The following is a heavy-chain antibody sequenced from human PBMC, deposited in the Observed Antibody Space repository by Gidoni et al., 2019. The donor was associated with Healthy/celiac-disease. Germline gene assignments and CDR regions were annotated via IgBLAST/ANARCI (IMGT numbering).Heavy chain of an antibody. Sequence: EVQLLESGGGLVQPGGSLRLSCAASGFTFSSYAMSWVRQAPGMGLEWVSAIGGSGGSTYYADSVKGRFTISRDNSKNTLYLQMNSLRAEDTAVYYGAISELGWFDPWGQGTLVTVSS. V-gene: IGHV3-23*01. CDR3: AISELGWFDP. CDR2: IGGSGGST. J-gene: IGHJ5*02. CDR1: GFTFSSYA. D-gene: IGHD3-10*01.